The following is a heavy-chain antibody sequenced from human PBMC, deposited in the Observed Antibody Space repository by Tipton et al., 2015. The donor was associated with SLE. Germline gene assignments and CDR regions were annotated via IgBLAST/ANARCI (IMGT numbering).Heavy chain of an antibody. CDR2: IYYSGST. J-gene: IGHJ3*02. V-gene: IGHV4-59*01. Sequence: TLYLTCTVSGGSISSYYWSWTRQPPGKGLEWIGYIYYSGSTNYNPSLKSRVTISVDTSKNQFSLKLSSVTAADTAVYYCARDLLSWDAFDIWGQGTMVTVSS. CDR1: GGSISSYY. D-gene: IGHD2/OR15-2a*01. CDR3: ARDLLSWDAFDI.